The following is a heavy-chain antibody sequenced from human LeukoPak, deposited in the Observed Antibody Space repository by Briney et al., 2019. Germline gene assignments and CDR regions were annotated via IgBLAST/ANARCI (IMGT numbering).Heavy chain of an antibody. CDR3: ASVLVATHT. J-gene: IGHJ3*02. CDR1: SYSISSAYY. V-gene: IGHV4-38-2*02. D-gene: IGHD5-12*01. CDR2: IYHTGST. Sequence: SETLSLTCTVSSYSISSAYYWGWIRQPPGKGLEYIGTIYHTGSTYYNPSLKSRVSISLDTSKNQFSLNLSSVTAADTAVYYCASVLVATHTWGQGTMVTVSS.